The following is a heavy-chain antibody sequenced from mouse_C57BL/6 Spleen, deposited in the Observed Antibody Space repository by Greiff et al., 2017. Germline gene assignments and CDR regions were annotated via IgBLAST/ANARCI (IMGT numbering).Heavy chain of an antibody. CDR3: ASYYYGSFAY. Sequence: VQLKQSGPELVKPGASVKISCKASGYTFTDYYMNWVKQSHGKSLEWIGDINPNNGGTSYNQKFKGKATLTVDKSSSTAYMELRSLTSEDSAVYYCASYYYGSFAYWGQGTLVTVSA. CDR2: INPNNGGT. J-gene: IGHJ3*01. V-gene: IGHV1-26*01. CDR1: GYTFTDYY. D-gene: IGHD1-1*01.